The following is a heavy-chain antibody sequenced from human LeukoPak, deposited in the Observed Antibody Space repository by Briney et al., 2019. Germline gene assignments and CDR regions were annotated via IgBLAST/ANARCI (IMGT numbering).Heavy chain of an antibody. V-gene: IGHV3-7*01. CDR3: ARASSWYDYYYYYYMDV. CDR1: GASINSSNW. J-gene: IGHJ6*03. D-gene: IGHD6-13*01. Sequence: PSGTLSLTCAVSGASINSSNWWSWVRQAPGKGLEWVANIKQDGSEKYYVDSVKGRFTISRDNAKNSLYLQMNSLRAEDTAVYYCARASSWYDYYYYYYMDVWGKGTTVTVSS. CDR2: IKQDGSEK.